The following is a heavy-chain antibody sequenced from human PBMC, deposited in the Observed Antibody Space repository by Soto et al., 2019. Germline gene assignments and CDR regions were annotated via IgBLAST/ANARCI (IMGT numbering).Heavy chain of an antibody. J-gene: IGHJ4*02. Sequence: TLSLTCTVSGGSISSSSYYWGWIRQPPGKGLEWIGSIYYSGSTYYNPSLKSRVTISVDTSKNQFSLKLSSVTAADTAVYYCARLKGGGAYFDYWGQGTLVTVSS. D-gene: IGHD3-10*01. CDR3: ARLKGGGAYFDY. CDR2: IYYSGST. V-gene: IGHV4-39*01. CDR1: GGSISSSSYY.